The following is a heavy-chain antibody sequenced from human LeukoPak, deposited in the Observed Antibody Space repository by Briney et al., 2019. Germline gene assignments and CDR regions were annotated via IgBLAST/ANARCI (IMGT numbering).Heavy chain of an antibody. CDR3: ARGYSSSWYFNWFDP. J-gene: IGHJ5*02. D-gene: IGHD6-13*01. V-gene: IGHV4-59*08. Sequence: SETLSLTCGVYGASFGGYFWSWIRQSPGKGLEWIGYIYYSGSTNYNPSLESRVTISVDTSKNQFSLKLSSVTAADTAVYYCARGYSSSWYFNWFDPWGQGTLVTVSS. CDR2: IYYSGST. CDR1: GASFGGYF.